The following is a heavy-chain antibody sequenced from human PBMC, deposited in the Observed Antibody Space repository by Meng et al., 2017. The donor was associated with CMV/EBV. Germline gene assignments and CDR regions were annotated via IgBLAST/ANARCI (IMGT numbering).Heavy chain of an antibody. CDR1: GFTFSSYA. J-gene: IGHJ4*02. CDR2: ISGSGGST. Sequence: GGSLRLSCAASGFTFSSYAMSWVRQAPGKGLEWVSAISGSGGSTYYADSVKGRFTISRDNSKNTLYLQMNSLRAEDTAVYYCAKDHPYYYGSGSYSGGYYFGYWGQGTLVTVSS. CDR3: AKDHPYYYGSGSYSGGYYFGY. V-gene: IGHV3-23*01. D-gene: IGHD3-10*01.